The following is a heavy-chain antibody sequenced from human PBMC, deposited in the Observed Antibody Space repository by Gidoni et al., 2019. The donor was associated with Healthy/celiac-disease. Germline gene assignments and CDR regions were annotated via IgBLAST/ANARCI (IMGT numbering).Heavy chain of an antibody. Sequence: QLQLQESGPGLVKPSETLSLTCTVSGGSISSSSYYWGWIRQPPGKGLEWIGSIYYSGSTYYNPSLKSRVTISVDTSKNQFSLKLSSVTAADTAVYYCARCYCSSTSCYDAFDIWGQGTMVTVSS. CDR3: ARCYCSSTSCYDAFDI. CDR1: GGSISSSSYY. CDR2: IYYSGST. V-gene: IGHV4-39*01. J-gene: IGHJ3*02. D-gene: IGHD2-2*01.